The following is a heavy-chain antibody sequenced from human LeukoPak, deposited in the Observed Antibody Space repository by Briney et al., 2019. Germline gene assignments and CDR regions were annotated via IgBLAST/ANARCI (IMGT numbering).Heavy chain of an antibody. Sequence: GESLKISCKGSGYSFTSYWIGWMRQMPGKGLEWMGIIYPGDSDTRYSPSFQGQVTISADKSISTAYLQWSSLKASDTAMYYCARQLRYGSGSYLYFDYWGQGTLVTVSS. V-gene: IGHV5-51*01. CDR2: IYPGDSDT. D-gene: IGHD3-10*01. CDR1: GYSFTSYW. CDR3: ARQLRYGSGSYLYFDY. J-gene: IGHJ4*02.